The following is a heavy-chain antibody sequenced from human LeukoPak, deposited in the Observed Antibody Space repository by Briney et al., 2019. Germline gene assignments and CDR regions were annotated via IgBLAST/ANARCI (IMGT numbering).Heavy chain of an antibody. CDR1: GFTFSDYT. Sequence: GGSLRLSCAASGFTFSDYTMNWVRQAPGKGLEWISSISSSTYIYYADSLKGRFTISRDNAKNSLFLQMNSLRADDTAVYYCATGRNWNYGAGYWGQGTLVTVSS. D-gene: IGHD1-7*01. V-gene: IGHV3-69-1*01. J-gene: IGHJ4*02. CDR3: ATGRNWNYGAGY. CDR2: ISSSTYI.